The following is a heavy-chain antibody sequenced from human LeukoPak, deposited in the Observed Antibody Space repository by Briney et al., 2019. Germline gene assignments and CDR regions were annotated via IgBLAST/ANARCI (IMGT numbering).Heavy chain of an antibody. CDR1: GGSFSGYY. CDR2: IYYGGST. CDR3: ARRLASSSDTFDY. Sequence: SETLSLTCAVYGGSFSGYYWSWIRQPPGKGLEWIGSIYYGGSTFYNPSLKNRVTISADTSKNQFSLNLSSVTAADTAVYYCARRLASSSDTFDYWGQRTLVTVSS. D-gene: IGHD4-11*01. V-gene: IGHV4-34*01. J-gene: IGHJ4*02.